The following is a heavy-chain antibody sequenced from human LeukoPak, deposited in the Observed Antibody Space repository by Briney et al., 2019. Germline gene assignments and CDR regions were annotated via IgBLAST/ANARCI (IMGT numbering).Heavy chain of an antibody. CDR3: ARDGDTSGWYGGFGY. CDR1: GYTFSNYG. CDR2: ISDYNGNT. J-gene: IGHJ4*02. D-gene: IGHD6-19*01. Sequence: GASVKVSCKASGYTFSNYGITWVRQAPGQGLEWMGWISDYNGNTHYSQKLQGRLTMTTDTSTTKAYMELRSLQSDDSAVYYCARDGDTSGWYGGFGYWGQGTLVTVSS. V-gene: IGHV1-18*01.